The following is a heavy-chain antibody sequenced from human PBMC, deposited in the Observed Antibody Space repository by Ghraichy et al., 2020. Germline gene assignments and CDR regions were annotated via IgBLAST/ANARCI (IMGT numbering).Heavy chain of an antibody. D-gene: IGHD2-15*01. V-gene: IGHV4-59*01. Sequence: GSLRLSCSVSGGSMSNYYWSWIRQPPGKGLEWIGYIYYSGSANYNASLKSRVTISVDTSKNQFSLKLNSVTAADTAVYYCARVGGSWPRSDSWGQGTRVTVSS. CDR3: ARVGGSWPRSDS. CDR1: GGSMSNYY. J-gene: IGHJ4*02. CDR2: IYYSGSA.